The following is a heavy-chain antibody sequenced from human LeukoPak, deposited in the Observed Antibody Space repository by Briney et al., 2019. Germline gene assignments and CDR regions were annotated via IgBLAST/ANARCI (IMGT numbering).Heavy chain of an antibody. D-gene: IGHD6-19*01. CDR1: GFTFSSYS. CDR2: ISSSSSYI. CDR3: AKRLAMTGTYHFDY. Sequence: GGSLRLSCAASGFTFSSYSMNWVRQAPGKGLEWVSSISSSSSYIYYADSVKGRFTISRDNSKNTLYLQMNSLRAEDTAVYYCAKRLAMTGTYHFDYWGQGTLVTVSS. J-gene: IGHJ4*02. V-gene: IGHV3-21*04.